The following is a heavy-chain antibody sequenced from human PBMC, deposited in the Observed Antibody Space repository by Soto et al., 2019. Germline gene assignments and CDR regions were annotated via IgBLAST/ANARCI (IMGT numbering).Heavy chain of an antibody. D-gene: IGHD2-2*01. Sequence: GGSVKVYCKAPGYTFTSYGISWVRQAPGQGLEWMGWISAYNGNTNYAHKLQGRVTMTTDTSTSTAYMELRSLRSDDTAVYYCARDHPGAPDARNGMDVWGQGTTVTVSS. J-gene: IGHJ6*01. CDR1: GYTFTSYG. CDR3: ARDHPGAPDARNGMDV. V-gene: IGHV1-18*04. CDR2: ISAYNGNT.